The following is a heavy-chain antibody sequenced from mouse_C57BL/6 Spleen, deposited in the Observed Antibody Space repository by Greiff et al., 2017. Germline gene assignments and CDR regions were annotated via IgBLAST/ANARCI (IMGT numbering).Heavy chain of an antibody. J-gene: IGHJ4*01. CDR2: IYPNSGST. CDR3: SRSALIYYAMDY. D-gene: IGHD1-2*01. Sequence: QVQLKQPGAELVKPGASVKLSCKASGYTFTSYWMHWVKQRPGQGLEWIGMIYPNSGSTNYNEKFKSKATLTVDKSSSTAYIQLSSLTSEDSAVYYFSRSALIYYAMDYWGQGTSVTVSS. V-gene: IGHV1-64*01. CDR1: GYTFTSYW.